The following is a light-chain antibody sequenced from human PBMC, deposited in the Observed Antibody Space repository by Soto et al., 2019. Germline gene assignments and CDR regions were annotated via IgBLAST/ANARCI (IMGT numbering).Light chain of an antibody. V-gene: IGKV3-20*01. CDR3: QQYGSSPPYT. Sequence: EVGLTQSPGTLSLSPGETATLSCRASQSVSNNYFAWYQQKPGQAPSLLIFGSSDRATRIPDTFSGSGSGTDFNLTISRLEPEDVVVYYCQQYGSSPPYTFGQGTKLEVK. CDR1: QSVSNNY. CDR2: GSS. J-gene: IGKJ2*01.